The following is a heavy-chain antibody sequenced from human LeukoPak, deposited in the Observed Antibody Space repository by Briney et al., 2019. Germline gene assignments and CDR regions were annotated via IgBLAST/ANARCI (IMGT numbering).Heavy chain of an antibody. Sequence: SETLPLTCAVYGGSFSGYYWSWIRQPPGKGLEWIGEINHSGSTNYNPSLKSRVTISVDTSKNQFSLKLSSVTAADTAVYYCARASGSYHDYWGQGTLVTVSS. J-gene: IGHJ4*02. CDR1: GGSFSGYY. V-gene: IGHV4-34*01. CDR3: ARASGSYHDY. D-gene: IGHD1-26*01. CDR2: INHSGST.